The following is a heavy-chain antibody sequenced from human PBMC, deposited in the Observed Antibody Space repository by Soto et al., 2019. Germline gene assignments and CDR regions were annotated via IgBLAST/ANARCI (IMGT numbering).Heavy chain of an antibody. CDR3: VRPSRSKYPRYVMLGYFDF. CDR2: INTDGSFT. D-gene: IGHD3-10*02. J-gene: IGHJ4*02. V-gene: IGHV3-74*01. CDR1: GFSFSDYW. Sequence: EVQVVESGGDLVRPGGSLRLSCGASGFSFSDYWMHWVRQAPGKGLVWVSYINTDGSFTNYADSVKGRFAISRDNTKKTLYLQMNSLRVEDTAVYYCVRPSRSKYPRYVMLGYFDFWGQGILVTVSS.